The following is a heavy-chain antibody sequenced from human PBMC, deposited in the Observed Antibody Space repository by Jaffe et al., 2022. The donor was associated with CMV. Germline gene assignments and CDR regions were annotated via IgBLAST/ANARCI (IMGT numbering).Heavy chain of an antibody. Sequence: EVQLLESGGGLVQPGGSLRLSCAASGFTFSSYAMSWVRQAPGKGLEWVSAISGSGGSTYYADSVKGRFTISRDNSKNTLYLQMNSLRAEDTAVYYCAKEADHCSSTSCYTGRGYYYYGMDVWGQGTTVTVSS. CDR2: ISGSGGST. D-gene: IGHD2-2*02. J-gene: IGHJ6*02. V-gene: IGHV3-23*01. CDR3: AKEADHCSSTSCYTGRGYYYYGMDV. CDR1: GFTFSSYA.